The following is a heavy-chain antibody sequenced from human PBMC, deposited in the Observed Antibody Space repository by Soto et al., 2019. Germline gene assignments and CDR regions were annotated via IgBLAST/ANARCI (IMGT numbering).Heavy chain of an antibody. J-gene: IGHJ5*02. CDR3: ARRYKAAGWLAS. V-gene: IGHV1-3*04. CDR1: GYTFATYA. Sequence: QGQLVQSGAEGKKPGASGKVSCKASGYTFATYAIHWVRQAPGEGLEWMGWINTATGNTEYSEKFQDRVTLTRDTSATTDYMELRRVRFEYTAVYYCARRYKAAGWLASWGQGPLVTVSS. D-gene: IGHD1-20*01. CDR2: INTATGNT.